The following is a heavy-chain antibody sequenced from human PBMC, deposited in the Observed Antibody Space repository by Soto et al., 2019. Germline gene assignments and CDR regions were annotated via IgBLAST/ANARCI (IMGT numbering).Heavy chain of an antibody. J-gene: IGHJ6*02. CDR1: GYTFTSYD. Sequence: ASVKVSCKASGYTFTSYDINWARQATGQGLEWMGWMNPNSGNTGYAQKFQGRVTMTRNTSISTAYMELSSLRSEDTAVYYCAREGQYSSPPYYYYYGMDVWGPGTTVTVPS. D-gene: IGHD6-6*01. CDR3: AREGQYSSPPYYYYYGMDV. V-gene: IGHV1-8*01. CDR2: MNPNSGNT.